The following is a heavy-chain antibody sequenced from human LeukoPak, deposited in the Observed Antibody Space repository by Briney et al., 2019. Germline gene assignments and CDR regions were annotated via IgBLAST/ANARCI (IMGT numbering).Heavy chain of an antibody. CDR3: ARGLYGDYQDAFDI. CDR1: GRSFSGYY. Sequence: PSETLSLTCAVYGRSFSGYYWSWIRQPPGQGLEWIGEINHSGSTNYNPSLKSRVTISVDTSKNQFSLKLSSVTAADTAVYYCARGLYGDYQDAFDIWGQGTMVTVSS. D-gene: IGHD4-17*01. J-gene: IGHJ3*02. V-gene: IGHV4-34*01. CDR2: INHSGST.